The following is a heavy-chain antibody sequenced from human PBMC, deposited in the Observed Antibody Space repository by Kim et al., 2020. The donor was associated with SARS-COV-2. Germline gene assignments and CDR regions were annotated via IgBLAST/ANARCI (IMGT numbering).Heavy chain of an antibody. D-gene: IGHD2-2*01. CDR3: ARGRAGVVPAPILGIGPHYDYFIMDV. J-gene: IGHJ6*02. CDR1: GGSFSGYY. Sequence: SETLSLTFAVYGGSFSGYYWSWIRQSPGKGLEWIGKIHQSGNINLNPSLKSRVTMSVDTSKNQFSLRLTSVTAADTGFYYCARGRAGVVPAPILGIGPHYDYFIMDVWGLGAPVTVSS. CDR2: IHQSGNI. V-gene: IGHV4-34*01.